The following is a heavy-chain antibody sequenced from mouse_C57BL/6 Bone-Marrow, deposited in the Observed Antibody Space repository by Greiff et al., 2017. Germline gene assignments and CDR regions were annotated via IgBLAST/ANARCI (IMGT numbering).Heavy chain of an antibody. J-gene: IGHJ3*01. V-gene: IGHV1-69*01. Sequence: QVQLQQPGAELVMPGASVKLSCKASGYTFTSYWMHWVKQRPGQGLEWIGEIDPSDSYTNYNQKFKGKSPLTVDKSSSTAYMQLSSLTSEDSAVYYCARDSNYVWFAYWGQGTLVTVSA. CDR2: IDPSDSYT. CDR3: ARDSNYVWFAY. CDR1: GYTFTSYW. D-gene: IGHD2-5*01.